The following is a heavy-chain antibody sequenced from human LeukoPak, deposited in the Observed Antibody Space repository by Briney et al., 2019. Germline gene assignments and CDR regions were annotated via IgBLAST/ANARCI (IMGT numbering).Heavy chain of an antibody. V-gene: IGHV1-46*01. CDR1: GYTFTSYY. CDR3: ARERYYYDSSGYSDFQH. D-gene: IGHD3-22*01. J-gene: IGHJ1*01. Sequence: GASVTVSCMASGYTFTSYYMHWVRQAPGQGLEWMGIINPSGGSTSYAQKFQGRVTMTRDTSTSTVYMELSSLRSEDTAVYYCARERYYYDSSGYSDFQHWGQGTLVTVSS. CDR2: INPSGGST.